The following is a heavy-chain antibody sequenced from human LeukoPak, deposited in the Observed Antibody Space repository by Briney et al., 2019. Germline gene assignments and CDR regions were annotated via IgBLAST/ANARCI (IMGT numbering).Heavy chain of an antibody. V-gene: IGHV3-23*01. D-gene: IGHD2-2*02. CDR3: ARVILGSRMPRVLYTAFDI. Sequence: GGSLRLSCAASGFTFSSYAMSWVRQAPGKGLEWVSAISGSGGSTYYADSVKGRFTISRDNSKITLYLQMNSLRAEDTAVYYCARVILGSRMPRVLYTAFDIWGQGTMVTVSS. CDR1: GFTFSSYA. CDR2: ISGSGGST. J-gene: IGHJ3*02.